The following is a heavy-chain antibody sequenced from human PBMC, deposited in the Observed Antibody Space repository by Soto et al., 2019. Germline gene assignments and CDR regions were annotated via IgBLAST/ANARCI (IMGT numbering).Heavy chain of an antibody. J-gene: IGHJ6*02. V-gene: IGHV1-3*04. CDR2: INNANGNT. CDR1: GYTFTDYD. CDR3: VKHQNWNRGQYRFYGMDV. D-gene: IGHD1-1*01. Sequence: VHLVQSGAEVKKPGASVKVSCKASGYTFTDYDMHWVRQAPGQSLEWVGWINNANGNTEYSKKFQDRVTITRDASATTVYMELTSLRSEDTAVYYCVKHQNWNRGQYRFYGMDVWGQGTGVIVSS.